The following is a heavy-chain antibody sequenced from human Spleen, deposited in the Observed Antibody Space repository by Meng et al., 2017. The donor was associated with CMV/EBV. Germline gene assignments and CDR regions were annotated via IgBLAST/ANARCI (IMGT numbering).Heavy chain of an antibody. CDR1: YY. D-gene: IGHD1-26*01. CDR2: INPNSGDT. Sequence: YYVHWVRQAPGRGLEWMGWINPNSGDTNYARSLQGRVAMTRDMSSSTAYMDLSRLTSDDTAMYYCARDLPGYKGQSGSYFPGGWLDPWGQGTLVTVSS. V-gene: IGHV1-2*02. J-gene: IGHJ5*02. CDR3: ARDLPGYKGQSGSYFPGGWLDP.